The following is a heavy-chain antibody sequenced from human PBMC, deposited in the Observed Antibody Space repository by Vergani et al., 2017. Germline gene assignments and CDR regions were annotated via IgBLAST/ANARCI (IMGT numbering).Heavy chain of an antibody. V-gene: IGHV1-69*06. Sequence: QVQLVQSGAEVKKPGSSVKVSCKASGGTFSSYAISWVRQAPGQGLEWMGGIIPIFGTANYAQKFQGRVTMTRDTSTSTVYMELSSLRSEDTAVYYCTSGWYYDSIAYWAYWGQGTLVTVSS. CDR2: IIPIFGTA. CDR1: GGTFSSYA. D-gene: IGHD3-22*01. CDR3: TSGWYYDSIAYWAY. J-gene: IGHJ4*02.